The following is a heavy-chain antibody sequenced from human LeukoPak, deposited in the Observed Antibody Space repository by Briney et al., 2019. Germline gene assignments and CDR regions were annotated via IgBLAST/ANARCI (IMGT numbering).Heavy chain of an antibody. V-gene: IGHV3-30*18. D-gene: IGHD4-11*01. CDR2: ISYDGSNE. CDR1: GFTFSSYG. J-gene: IGHJ4*02. CDR3: AKSITVTTQQRGYFDY. Sequence: PGGSLRLSCAASGFTFSSYGMHWVRQAPGKGLEWVAVISYDGSNEYFADSVKGRFTISRDNPKNTLYLQMNSLRAEDTAVYYCAKSITVTTQQRGYFDYWGQGTLVTVSS.